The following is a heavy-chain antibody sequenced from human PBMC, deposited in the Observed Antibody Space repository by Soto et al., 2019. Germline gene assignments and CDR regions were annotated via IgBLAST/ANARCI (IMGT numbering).Heavy chain of an antibody. CDR2: INHSGST. V-gene: IGHV4-34*01. J-gene: IGHJ6*03. D-gene: IGHD3-3*01. CDR3: ARCRPNYDFWSAHYYYYMDV. Sequence: TSETLSLTCAVYGGSFSGYYWSWIRQPPGKGLEWIGEINHSGSTNYNPSLKSRVTISVDTSKNQFSLKLSSVTAADTAVYYCARCRPNYDFWSAHYYYYMDVWGKGTTVTVSS. CDR1: GGSFSGYY.